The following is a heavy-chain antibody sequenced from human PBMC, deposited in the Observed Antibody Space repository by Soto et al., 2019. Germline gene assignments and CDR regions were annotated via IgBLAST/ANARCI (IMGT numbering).Heavy chain of an antibody. CDR2: INWNGGST. CDR3: ARDVEEITIFGKYYYYMDV. CDR1: GFTFDDYG. V-gene: IGHV3-20*01. J-gene: IGHJ6*03. D-gene: IGHD3-3*01. Sequence: GGSLRLSCAASGFTFDDYGMSWVRQAPGKGLEWVSGINWNGGSTGYADSVKGRFTISRDNAKNSLYLQMNSLRAEDTALYHCARDVEEITIFGKYYYYMDVWGKGTTVTVSS.